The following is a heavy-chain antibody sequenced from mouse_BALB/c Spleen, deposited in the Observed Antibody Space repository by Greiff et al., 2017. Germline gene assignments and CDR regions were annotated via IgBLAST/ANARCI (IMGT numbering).Heavy chain of an antibody. Sequence: QVQLKESGPGLVAPSQSLSITCTVSGFSLTSYDISWIRQPPGKGLEWLGVIWTGGGTNYNSAFMSRLSISKDNSKSQVFLKMNSLQTDDTAIYYCVRDPGLAYYGNGFAYWGQGTLVTVSA. V-gene: IGHV2-9-2*01. CDR1: GFSLTSYD. D-gene: IGHD2-10*01. CDR3: VRDPGLAYYGNGFAY. CDR2: IWTGGGT. J-gene: IGHJ3*01.